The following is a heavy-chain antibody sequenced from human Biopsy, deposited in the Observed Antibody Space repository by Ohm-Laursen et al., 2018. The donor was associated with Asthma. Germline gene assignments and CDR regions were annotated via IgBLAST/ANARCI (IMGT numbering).Heavy chain of an antibody. J-gene: IGHJ4*02. CDR1: GFSLSSSGAN. CDR2: IDWEEDK. D-gene: IGHD1-14*01. CDR3: TRHNDY. Sequence: ATQTLTLTCSFSGFSLSSSGANVNWIRQPPGKALEWLARIDWEEDKFYSTSLRTRLTISKGSSEDQVVLTMTNMGPVDTATYYCTRHNDYWGQGTLVTVSS. V-gene: IGHV2-70*04.